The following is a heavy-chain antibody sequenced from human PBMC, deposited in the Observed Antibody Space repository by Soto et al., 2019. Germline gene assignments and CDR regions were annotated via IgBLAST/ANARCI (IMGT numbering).Heavy chain of an antibody. J-gene: IGHJ3*02. Sequence: GGSLRLSCAASGFSFSSYWMHWVRQVPGKGLVWVSRINSDGSTTTYADSVKGRFTISRDNAKNTLYLQMNSLRVEDTAVYYCAKVPSQQLVLSRRFAFDIWGQGTMVTVSS. CDR2: INSDGSTT. CDR3: AKVPSQQLVLSRRFAFDI. CDR1: GFSFSSYW. D-gene: IGHD6-13*01. V-gene: IGHV3-74*01.